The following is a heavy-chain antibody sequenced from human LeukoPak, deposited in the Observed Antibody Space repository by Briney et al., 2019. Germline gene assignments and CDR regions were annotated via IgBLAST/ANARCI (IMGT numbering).Heavy chain of an antibody. CDR1: GFTFSSFE. V-gene: IGHV3-48*03. D-gene: IGHD2-21*01. J-gene: IGHJ3*02. Sequence: GGSLRLSCTTSGFTFSSFEMNWVRQAPGKGLEWVSYISASGSTKYYADSVKGRFTISRDNTKNSLYLQMNSLRAEDTAVYSCARAPHSPSALLGAFDIWGQGTMVTVSS. CDR2: ISASGSTK. CDR3: ARAPHSPSALLGAFDI.